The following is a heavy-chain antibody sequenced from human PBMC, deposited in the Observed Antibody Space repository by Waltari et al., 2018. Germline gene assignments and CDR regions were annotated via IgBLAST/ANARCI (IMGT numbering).Heavy chain of an antibody. Sequence: QVQLQESGPGLVKPSQTLSLTCTVSGGSISSDRYYWSWIRQHPGKGLEWIGSIYYSGRTSYNPSLTSRVSISVDTSKNQFSLKLTSVTAADTAMFYCARCITARTLGYWFDPWGQGTLVTVSS. J-gene: IGHJ5*02. V-gene: IGHV4-31*03. CDR2: IYYSGRT. D-gene: IGHD6-6*01. CDR1: GGSISSDRYY. CDR3: ARCITARTLGYWFDP.